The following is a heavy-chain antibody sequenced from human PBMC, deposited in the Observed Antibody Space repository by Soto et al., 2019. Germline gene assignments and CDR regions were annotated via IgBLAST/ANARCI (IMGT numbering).Heavy chain of an antibody. Sequence: SETLSLTCTFSGCSISSGGYYLSWIRQHPGKGLEWIGYIYYSGSTYYNPSLKSRVTISVDTSKNQFSLKLSSVTAADTAVYYCAREGSAPGAFDIWGQGTMVTVSS. CDR1: GCSISSGGYY. CDR2: IYYSGST. J-gene: IGHJ3*02. D-gene: IGHD2-15*01. V-gene: IGHV4-31*03. CDR3: AREGSAPGAFDI.